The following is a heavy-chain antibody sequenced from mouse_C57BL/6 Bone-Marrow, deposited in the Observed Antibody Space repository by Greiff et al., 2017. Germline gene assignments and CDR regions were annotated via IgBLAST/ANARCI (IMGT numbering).Heavy chain of an antibody. V-gene: IGHV1-55*01. J-gene: IGHJ3*01. CDR1: GYTFTSYW. CDR2: IYPRSGNT. CDR3: ARSAVRAWFAY. Sequence: VQLQQPGAELVKPGASVKMSCKASGYTFTSYWITWVKQRPGQGLEWIGDIYPRSGNTYYNEKFKGKATLTADKSSSTAYMELRSLTSEDSAVYFCARSAVRAWFAYWGQGTLVTVSA. D-gene: IGHD6-1*01.